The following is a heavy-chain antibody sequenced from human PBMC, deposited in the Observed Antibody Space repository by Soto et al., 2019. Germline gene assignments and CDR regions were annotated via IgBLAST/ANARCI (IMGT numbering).Heavy chain of an antibody. D-gene: IGHD7-27*01. Sequence: QVHLEQRGAGLLKPSETLSLTCTVSGGSFTGHFWSWVRQPPGKGLDWIGEVSHSGNTKYYPSLRSRVTLSVDSSKNQISLALTSVTAADPAVYYCARAKFESTGWHQFDIWGQGTLVTVSS. J-gene: IGHJ4*02. CDR2: VSHSGNT. V-gene: IGHV4-34*02. CDR3: ARAKFESTGWHQFDI. CDR1: GGSFTGHF.